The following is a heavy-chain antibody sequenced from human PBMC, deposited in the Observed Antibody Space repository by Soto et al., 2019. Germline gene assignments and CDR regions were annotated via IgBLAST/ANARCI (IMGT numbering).Heavy chain of an antibody. CDR1: GGSISSSSYY. Sequence: PSETLSLTCTVSGGSISSSSYYWGWIRQPPGKGLEWIGSIYYSGSTYYNPSLKSRVTISVDTSKNQFSLKLSSVTAADTAVYYCARRIAARGYYYYYYMDVWGKGTTVTVSS. D-gene: IGHD6-6*01. CDR3: ARRIAARGYYYYYYMDV. CDR2: IYYSGST. V-gene: IGHV4-39*01. J-gene: IGHJ6*03.